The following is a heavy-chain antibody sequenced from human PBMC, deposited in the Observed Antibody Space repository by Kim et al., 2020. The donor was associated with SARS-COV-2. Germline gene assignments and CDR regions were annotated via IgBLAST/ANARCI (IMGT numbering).Heavy chain of an antibody. V-gene: IGHV3-30*04. J-gene: IGHJ6*02. CDR3: ASDPPRIIKGVAAYYYYGMDV. Sequence: GGSLRHSCAASGFTFSSYAMHWVRQAPGKGLEWVAVISYDGSNKYYADSVKGRFTISRDNSKNTLYLQMNSLRAEDTAVYYCASDPPRIIKGVAAYYYYGMDVWGQGTTVTVSS. CDR1: GFTFSSYA. D-gene: IGHD2-15*01. CDR2: ISYDGSNK.